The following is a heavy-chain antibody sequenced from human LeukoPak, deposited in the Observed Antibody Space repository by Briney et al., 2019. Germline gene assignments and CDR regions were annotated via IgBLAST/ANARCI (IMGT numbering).Heavy chain of an antibody. CDR2: IRPSGDNT. CDR3: ARVAGWHWFDP. D-gene: IGHD6-19*01. Sequence: GGSLRLSCTASGFTFGDYAMSWVRQAPGKGLEWVSSIRPSGDNTYYGDSVKGRFTISRDNSKNTVYLQMNNMRVDDTAVYYCARVAGWHWFDPWGQGTLVTVSS. CDR1: GFTFGDYA. V-gene: IGHV3-23*01. J-gene: IGHJ5*02.